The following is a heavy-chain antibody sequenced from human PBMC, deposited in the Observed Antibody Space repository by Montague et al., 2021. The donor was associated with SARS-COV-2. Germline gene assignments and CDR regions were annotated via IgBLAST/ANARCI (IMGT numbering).Heavy chain of an antibody. Sequence: TLSLTCNVSGGSMISGGYYWSWIRQPPGKGLEWTGYVYSGGTTYYXXXLKSRVTISEDMSKNQFSLRLTSVTAADTAVYYCVRDGGLRFSGGAMDVWGQGTTVTVSS. CDR1: GGSMISGGYY. CDR2: VYSGGTT. J-gene: IGHJ6*02. D-gene: IGHD3-3*01. CDR3: VRDGGLRFSGGAMDV. V-gene: IGHV4-31*03.